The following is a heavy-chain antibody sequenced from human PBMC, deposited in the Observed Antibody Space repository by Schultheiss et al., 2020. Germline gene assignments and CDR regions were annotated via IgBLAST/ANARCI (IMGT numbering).Heavy chain of an antibody. Sequence: SETLSLTCAVYGGSFSGYYWSWIRQPPGKGLEWIGEINHSGSTNYNPSLKSRVTISVDTSKNQFSLKLSSVTAADTAVYYCAAGYYYDSSGYDYWGQGTLVTVSS. D-gene: IGHD3-22*01. CDR1: GGSFSGYY. CDR3: AAGYYYDSSGYDY. CDR2: INHSGST. V-gene: IGHV4-34*01. J-gene: IGHJ4*02.